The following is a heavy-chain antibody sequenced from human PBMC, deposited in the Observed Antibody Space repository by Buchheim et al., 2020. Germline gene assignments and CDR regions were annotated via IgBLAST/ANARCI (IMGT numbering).Heavy chain of an antibody. J-gene: IGHJ6*02. CDR3: ARDLRITIFGVVITNYYYGMDV. V-gene: IGHV3-48*03. Sequence: EVQLVESGGGLVQPGGSLRLSCAASGFTFSSYEMNWVRQAPGKGLEWVSYISSSGSTIYYADSVKVRFTISRDNAKNSLYLPMNRLRAEDTAVYYCARDLRITIFGVVITNYYYGMDVWGQGTT. CDR1: GFTFSSYE. CDR2: ISSSGSTI. D-gene: IGHD3-3*01.